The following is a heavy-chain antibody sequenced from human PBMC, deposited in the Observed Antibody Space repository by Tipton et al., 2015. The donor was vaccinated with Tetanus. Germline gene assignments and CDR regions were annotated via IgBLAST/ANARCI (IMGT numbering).Heavy chain of an antibody. Sequence: SLRLSCAAPGFTFSSYGMHWVRQAPGKGLEWVAVIWYDGSNKYYADSVKGRFTISRDDSKNTLYLQMNSLRAEDTAVYYCARDPEAARLDYWGQGTLVTVSS. CDR3: ARDPEAARLDY. D-gene: IGHD6-6*01. V-gene: IGHV3-33*01. CDR1: GFTFSSYG. J-gene: IGHJ4*02. CDR2: IWYDGSNK.